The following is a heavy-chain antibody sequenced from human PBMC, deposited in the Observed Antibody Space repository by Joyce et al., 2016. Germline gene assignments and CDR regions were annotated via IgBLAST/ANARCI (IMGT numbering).Heavy chain of an antibody. CDR3: TTPSCAN. D-gene: IGHD2-2*01. V-gene: IGHV3-48*03. CDR2: IKSDDRRI. J-gene: IGHJ4*02. Sequence: EVQMVEYGGGLVQPGGSLRVSCAASGIIVSNKEMYWVGQAPGKGLEWSSSIKSDDRRIQCADSVRGRFTISRDNARNSLFLEMNSLRVEDTAMDYCTTPSCANWGQGSLVTVSS. CDR1: GIIVSNKE.